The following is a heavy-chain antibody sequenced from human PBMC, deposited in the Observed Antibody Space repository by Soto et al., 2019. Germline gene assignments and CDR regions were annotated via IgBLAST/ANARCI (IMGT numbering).Heavy chain of an antibody. CDR1: GFTFSSYS. D-gene: IGHD5-12*01. Sequence: GGSLRLSCAASGFTFSSYSMNWVRQAPGKGLEWVSSISSSSYIYYADSVKGRFTISRDNAKNSLYLQMNSLRAEDTAVYYCARSPGVATMIDYWGQGTLVTVSS. CDR2: ISSSSYI. V-gene: IGHV3-21*01. CDR3: ARSPGVATMIDY. J-gene: IGHJ4*02.